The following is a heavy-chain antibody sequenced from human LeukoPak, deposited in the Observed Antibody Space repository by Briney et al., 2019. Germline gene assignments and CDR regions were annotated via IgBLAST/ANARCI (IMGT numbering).Heavy chain of an antibody. CDR1: GFTFTGYY. CDR3: ARGRNIEMTTMSGGSDY. CDR2: INPNSGDT. D-gene: IGHD5-24*01. V-gene: IGHV1-2*02. Sequence: ASVKVSCKAYGFTFTGYYMHWVRQAPGQGLEWMGWINPNSGDTNYAQKFQGRVSMTRDSSISTAYMDLSDLRSDDTAVYSCARGRNIEMTTMSGGSDYWGQGTLVTVSS. J-gene: IGHJ4*02.